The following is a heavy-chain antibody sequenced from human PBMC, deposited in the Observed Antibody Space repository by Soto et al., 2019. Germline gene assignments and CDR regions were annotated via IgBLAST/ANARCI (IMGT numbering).Heavy chain of an antibody. Sequence: PSETLSLTCAVSGGSISSGGYSWSWIRQPPGKGLEWIGYIYHSGSTYYNPSLKSRVTISVDRSKNQFSLKLSSVTAADTAVYYCARENWNYSVGSPRVWFDPWGQGTLVTVSS. CDR1: GGSISSGGYS. CDR2: IYHSGST. J-gene: IGHJ5*02. V-gene: IGHV4-30-2*01. CDR3: ARENWNYSVGSPRVWFDP. D-gene: IGHD1-7*01.